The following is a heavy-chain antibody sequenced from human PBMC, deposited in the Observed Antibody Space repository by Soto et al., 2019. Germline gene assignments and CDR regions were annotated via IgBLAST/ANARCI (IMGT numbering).Heavy chain of an antibody. D-gene: IGHD6-19*01. CDR1: GGSISSYY. Sequence: PSETLSLTCTVSGGSISSYYWSWIRQPPGKGLEWIGYIYYSGSTNYNPSLKSRVTISVDTSKNQFSLKLSSVTAADTAVYYCARPIAVAGLDAFDIWGQGTMVTVSS. CDR2: IYYSGST. CDR3: ARPIAVAGLDAFDI. J-gene: IGHJ3*02. V-gene: IGHV4-59*08.